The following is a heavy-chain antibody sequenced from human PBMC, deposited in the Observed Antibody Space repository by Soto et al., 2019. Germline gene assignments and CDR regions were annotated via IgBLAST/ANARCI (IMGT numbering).Heavy chain of an antibody. V-gene: IGHV4-4*07. D-gene: IGHD6-13*01. J-gene: IGHJ6*02. Sequence: SETLSLTCTVSGGSISSYYWSWIRQPAGKGLEWIGRIYTSGSTNYNPSLKSRVTMSVDTSKNQFSLKLSSVTAADTAVYYCAAKGYSSSWYHRYYYYGMDVWGQGTTVTVSS. CDR3: AAKGYSSSWYHRYYYYGMDV. CDR1: GGSISSYY. CDR2: IYTSGST.